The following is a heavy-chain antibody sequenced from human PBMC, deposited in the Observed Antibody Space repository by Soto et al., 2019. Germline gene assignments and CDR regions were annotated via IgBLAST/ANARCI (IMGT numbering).Heavy chain of an antibody. Sequence: EVQLLESGGGLVQPGGSLRLSCAASGFTFSRHAMTWVRQAPGKGLEWVSSISENSGGTYYADSAKGRFTISRDNSKNMLYLQMNSLRAEDTALYYGARKPNGFDSWGQGTLVVVSS. J-gene: IGHJ5*01. CDR2: ISENSGGT. CDR1: GFTFSRHA. CDR3: ARKPNGFDS. V-gene: IGHV3-23*01.